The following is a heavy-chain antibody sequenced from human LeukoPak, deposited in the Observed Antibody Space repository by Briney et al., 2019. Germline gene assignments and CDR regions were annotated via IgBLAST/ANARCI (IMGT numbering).Heavy chain of an antibody. V-gene: IGHV4-39*01. CDR2: IYYSGST. J-gene: IGHJ4*02. D-gene: IGHD6-19*01. CDR3: ARPSIAVAGSFDY. CDR1: GGSISSSSYY. Sequence: PSETLSLTCTVSGGSISSSSYYWGWIRQPPGKGLEWIGSIYYSGSTYYNPSLKSGVTISVDTSKNQFSLKLSSVTAADTAVYYCARPSIAVAGSFDYWGQGTLVTVSS.